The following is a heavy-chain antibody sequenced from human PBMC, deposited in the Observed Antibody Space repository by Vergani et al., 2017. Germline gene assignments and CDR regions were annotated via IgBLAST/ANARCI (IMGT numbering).Heavy chain of an antibody. CDR1: GYSISRGFY. Sequence: QIQLQESGPGLVKPSETLSLTCSVSGYSISRGFYWAGIRQTPEKGLEWMGGMFHTGEASNSPSLQSRVAFSMDTSKNQFSLQLTSVTAADTAVYFCGVILVRSPRPDNWFDSWGRGTLVTVSS. J-gene: IGHJ5*01. V-gene: IGHV4-38-2*02. D-gene: IGHD3-10*01. CDR2: MFHTGEA. CDR3: GVILVRSPRPDNWFDS.